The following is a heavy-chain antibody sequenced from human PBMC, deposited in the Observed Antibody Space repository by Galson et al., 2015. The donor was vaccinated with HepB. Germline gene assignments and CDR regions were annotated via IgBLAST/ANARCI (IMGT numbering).Heavy chain of an antibody. J-gene: IGHJ4*02. Sequence: SVKVSCKASGYTFTGYHIHWVRQAPGQGLEWMGNVEPHNGVTNYAQKFHGRVTVTRDTPIQSVHMELPSLISDDTAVYYCARDLDYGGVYGSTWYFDYWGQGTLVTVSS. D-gene: IGHD4-23*01. CDR1: GYTFTGYH. CDR2: VEPHNGVT. V-gene: IGHV1-2*02. CDR3: ARDLDYGGVYGSTWYFDY.